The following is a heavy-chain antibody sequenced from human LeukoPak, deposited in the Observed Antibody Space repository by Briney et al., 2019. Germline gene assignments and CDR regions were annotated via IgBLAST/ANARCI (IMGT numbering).Heavy chain of an antibody. CDR1: GYTFTSYA. Sequence: ASVKVSCKASGYTFTSYAMNWVRQAPGQGLEWMGWINTNTGNLTYAQGFTGRFVFSLDTSVSTAYLQISSLKAEDTAVYYCARVRVASRSITIFGVNRGSFDYWGQGTLVTVSS. D-gene: IGHD3-3*01. CDR3: ARVRVASRSITIFGVNRGSFDY. J-gene: IGHJ4*02. CDR2: INTNTGNL. V-gene: IGHV7-4-1*02.